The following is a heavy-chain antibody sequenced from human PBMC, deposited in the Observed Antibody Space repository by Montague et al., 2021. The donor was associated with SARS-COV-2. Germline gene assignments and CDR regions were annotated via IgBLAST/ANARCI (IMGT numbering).Heavy chain of an antibody. Sequence: TLSLTCTVSGGSISSDRYYWSWIRPPAGKGLEWIGRVYTTGSTNYNPSLQSPVTISGDTSRNQFSLRLTSVTAADTAMYYCARAVIYGGYAFAYFDFWGQGVLVTVSS. CDR1: GGSISSDRYY. CDR2: VYTTGST. D-gene: IGHD5-12*01. J-gene: IGHJ4*02. CDR3: ARAVIYGGYAFAYFDF. V-gene: IGHV4-61*02.